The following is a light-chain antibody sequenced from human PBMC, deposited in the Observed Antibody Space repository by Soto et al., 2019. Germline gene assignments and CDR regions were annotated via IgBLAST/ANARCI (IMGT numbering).Light chain of an antibody. CDR3: QQFNNWPLT. J-gene: IGKJ4*01. CDR2: RAS. Sequence: EIVMTQSPATLSVSPGERATLSCRASQSVSTNLAWYQQNPGQAPRLLISRASTRATGIPARFSGSGSGTEFTLTISSLPSEDFAVYYCQQFNNWPLTVGGGTKVEIK. CDR1: QSVSTN. V-gene: IGKV3-15*01.